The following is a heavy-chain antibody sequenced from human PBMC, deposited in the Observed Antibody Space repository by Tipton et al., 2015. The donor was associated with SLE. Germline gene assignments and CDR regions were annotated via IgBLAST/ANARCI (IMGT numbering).Heavy chain of an antibody. CDR1: GYRFTNHW. Sequence: QLVQSGAEVKKSGESLKISCKASGYRFTNHWIAWVRQMPGKGLEWMGIIYPGDSDTRYSPPFQGQVTFSADMSITTAYLQWSSLKASDTAIYYCARQDYRGYYYYGLDVWGQGTTVTVSS. J-gene: IGHJ6*02. CDR3: ARQDYRGYYYYGLDV. D-gene: IGHD4-11*01. V-gene: IGHV5-51*01. CDR2: IYPGDSDT.